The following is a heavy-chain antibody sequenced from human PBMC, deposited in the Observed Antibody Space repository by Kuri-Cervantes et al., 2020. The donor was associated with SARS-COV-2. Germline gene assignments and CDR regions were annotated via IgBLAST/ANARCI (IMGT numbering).Heavy chain of an antibody. J-gene: IGHJ4*02. CDR1: GGSFSGYY. V-gene: IGHV4-34*01. D-gene: IGHD3-3*01. Sequence: SQTLSLTCAVYGGSFSGYYWSWIRQPPGKGLEWIGEINHSGSTNYNPSLKSRVTVSVDTSKNQFSLKLSSVTAADTAVYYCASQVRGYGSDYWGQGTLVTVSS. CDR3: ASQVRGYGSDY. CDR2: INHSGST.